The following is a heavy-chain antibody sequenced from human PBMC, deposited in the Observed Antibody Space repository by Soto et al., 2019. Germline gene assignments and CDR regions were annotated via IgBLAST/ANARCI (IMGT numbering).Heavy chain of an antibody. V-gene: IGHV3-48*03. CDR2: ISRTGDNK. CDR3: AREVGVPGAGGRNYYYYGMDV. CDR1: GFTFRSYE. D-gene: IGHD6-13*01. J-gene: IGHJ6*02. Sequence: GGSLRLSCTASGFTFRSYEMNWVRQAPGKGLEWVSTISRTGDNKKYADSVKGRFTISRDYSKNTLNLQMNSLKVEDTAVYYCAREVGVPGAGGRNYYYYGMDVWGQGTTVTVSS.